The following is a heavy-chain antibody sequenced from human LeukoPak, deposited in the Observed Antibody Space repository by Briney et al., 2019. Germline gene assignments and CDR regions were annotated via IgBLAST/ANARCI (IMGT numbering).Heavy chain of an antibody. J-gene: IGHJ4*02. D-gene: IGHD3-3*02. CDR1: GGSISSSSYY. CDR2: IYYSGST. V-gene: IGHV4-39*01. CDR3: ASSRRISAERY. Sequence: PSETLSLTCTVSGGSISSSSYYWGWIRQPPGKGLEWIGSIYYSGSTYYNPSLKSRVTISVDTSKNQFSLKLSSVTAADTAVYYCASSRRISAERYWGQGTLASVSS.